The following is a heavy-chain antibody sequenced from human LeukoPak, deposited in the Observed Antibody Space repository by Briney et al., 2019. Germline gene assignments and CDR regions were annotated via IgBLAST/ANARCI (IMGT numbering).Heavy chain of an antibody. CDR3: AKENFGDYGALDI. CDR1: GFTFSSYA. Sequence: GGSLRLSCAASGFTFSSYAMSWVRQAPGKGLEWVSAISGSGGSTYYADSVKGRFTISRDNSKNTLYLQMNSLGAEDTAIYYCAKENFGDYGALDIWGPGTMVTVSS. D-gene: IGHD4-17*01. J-gene: IGHJ3*02. V-gene: IGHV3-23*01. CDR2: ISGSGGST.